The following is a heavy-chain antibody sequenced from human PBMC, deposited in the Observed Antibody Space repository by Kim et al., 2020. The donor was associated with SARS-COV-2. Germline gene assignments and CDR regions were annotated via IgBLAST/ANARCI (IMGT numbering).Heavy chain of an antibody. CDR1: GGSFSGYY. CDR3: ARKGPTLTTPYYFAY. CDR2: INHSGST. D-gene: IGHD1-1*01. J-gene: IGHJ4*02. Sequence: SETLSLTCAVYGGSFSGYYWSWIRQPPGKGLEWIGEINHSGSTNYNPSLKSRATKSLDTPKNKFSLKLTSLTAAATSVYSFARKGPTLTTPYYFAYGGQG. V-gene: IGHV4-34*01.